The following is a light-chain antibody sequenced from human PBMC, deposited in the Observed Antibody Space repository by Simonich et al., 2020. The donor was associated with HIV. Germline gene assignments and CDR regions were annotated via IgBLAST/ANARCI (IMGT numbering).Light chain of an antibody. CDR2: DAS. Sequence: EIVLTQSPATLSLSPGERATLSCRASQSVSSYLAWYQQKPGQAPRLLIYDASNRATVIPARFIGSGSGTDFTLTISSLEPEDFAVYYCQQRSNWPLTFGGGTKVEIK. J-gene: IGKJ4*01. CDR1: QSVSSY. V-gene: IGKV3-11*01. CDR3: QQRSNWPLT.